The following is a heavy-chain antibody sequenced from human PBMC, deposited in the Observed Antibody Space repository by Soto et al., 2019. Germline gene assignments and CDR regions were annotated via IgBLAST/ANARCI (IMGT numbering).Heavy chain of an antibody. CDR1: GGSINSGGYC. V-gene: IGHV4-31*03. J-gene: IGHJ4*02. CDR2: ISYGGST. Sequence: QVQLQESGPGLVKPSQTLSLTCTVSGGSINSGGYCWSWIRQHPGKGLEWIGCISYGGSTSYNASRXSXXTISVVTSKTQFPLKLSSVTAAHTAVYYCSRGILVWGQGTLITVSS. CDR3: SRGILV. D-gene: IGHD5-18*01.